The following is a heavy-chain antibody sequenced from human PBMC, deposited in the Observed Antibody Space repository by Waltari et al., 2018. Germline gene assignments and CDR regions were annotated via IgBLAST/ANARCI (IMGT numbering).Heavy chain of an antibody. CDR3: VRETKANRCFGD. J-gene: IGHJ4*02. D-gene: IGHD2-8*01. V-gene: IGHV3-74*01. Sequence: EVQLVESGGGLVQPGESLRLSCVVSGCTFRSNWMHWVRQVPGKGLVWISLISSDSNITTYADSVKGRFTVSRDNTKSTLYLQMDSLRVDDTAVYFCVRETKANRCFGDWGPGTLVTVSS. CDR2: ISSDSNIT. CDR1: GCTFRSNW.